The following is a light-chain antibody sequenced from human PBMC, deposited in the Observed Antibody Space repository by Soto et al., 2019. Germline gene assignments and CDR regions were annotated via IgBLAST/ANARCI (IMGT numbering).Light chain of an antibody. CDR3: QSYDSSLSGPDVV. V-gene: IGLV1-40*01. CDR1: SSNIGAGYD. CDR2: GNS. J-gene: IGLJ2*01. Sequence: QSVLTQPPSVSGAPGQRVTISCTGSSSNIGAGYDVHWYQQLPGTAPKLLIYGNSNRPSGVPDRFSGSKSGTSASLAITGLQAEDEADYYCQSYDSSLSGPDVVFGVGTKVTVL.